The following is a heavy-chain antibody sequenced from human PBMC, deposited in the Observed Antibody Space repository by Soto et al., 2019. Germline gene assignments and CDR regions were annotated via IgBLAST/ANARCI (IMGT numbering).Heavy chain of an antibody. CDR2: AYYRSQWYY. D-gene: IGHD2-21*02. J-gene: IGHJ6*01. CDR3: TKQKGDRRTYNGLDV. CDR1: GDSVSSNSAA. Sequence: QVQLQQSGPGLVKPSQTLSLTCAISGDSVSSNSAAWNWIRQSPSRGLEWLGRAYYRSQWYYDCAVSVKCRITVIRDTSKNQFSLHLSSVTPEDTAIYYCTKQKGDRRTYNGLDVWGQGTTVTVSS. V-gene: IGHV6-1*01.